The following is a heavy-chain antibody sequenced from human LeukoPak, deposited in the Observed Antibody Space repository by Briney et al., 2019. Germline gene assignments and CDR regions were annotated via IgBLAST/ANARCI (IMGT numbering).Heavy chain of an antibody. CDR3: ARIGGPFDY. J-gene: IGHJ4*02. CDR2: INHSGST. V-gene: IGHV4-34*01. CDR1: GGSFSGYY. Sequence: SETLSLTCAVYGGSFSGYYWSWIRQPPGKGLEWIGEINHSGSTNYNPSLKSRVTISVDTSKNQFSLKLNSVTAADTAVYYCARIGGPFDYWGQGGLVTVSS.